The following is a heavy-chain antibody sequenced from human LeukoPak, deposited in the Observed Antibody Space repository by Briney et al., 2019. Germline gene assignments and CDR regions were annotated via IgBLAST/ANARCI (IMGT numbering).Heavy chain of an antibody. CDR2: ISGSGGST. CDR3: AKWRPRITIFGVVPYYYYGMDV. CDR1: GFTFNSYA. J-gene: IGHJ6*02. Sequence: GGSLRLSCAASGFTFNSYAMSWVRQAPGKGLEWVSAISGSGGSTYYADSVKGRFTISRDNSRNTLYLQMNSLRAEDTAVYYCAKWRPRITIFGVVPYYYYGMDVWGQGTTVTVSS. D-gene: IGHD3-3*01. V-gene: IGHV3-23*01.